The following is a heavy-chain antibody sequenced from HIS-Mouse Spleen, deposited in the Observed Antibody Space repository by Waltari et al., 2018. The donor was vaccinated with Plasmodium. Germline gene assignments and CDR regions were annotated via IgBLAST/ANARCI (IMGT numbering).Heavy chain of an antibody. CDR3: ASSWYWYFDL. Sequence: EVQLVESGGGLVQPGGSLRLSCAASGFTFSSYWMSGVRQAPGKGREWVANIKQDGSGKYYVDSVKGRFTISRDNAKNSLYLQMNSLRAEDTAVYYCASSWYWYFDLWGRGTLVTVSS. V-gene: IGHV3-7*01. D-gene: IGHD6-13*01. CDR2: IKQDGSGK. CDR1: GFTFSSYW. J-gene: IGHJ2*01.